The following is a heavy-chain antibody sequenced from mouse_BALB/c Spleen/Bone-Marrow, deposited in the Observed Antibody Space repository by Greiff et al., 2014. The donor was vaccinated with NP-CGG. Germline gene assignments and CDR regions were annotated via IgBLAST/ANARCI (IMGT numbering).Heavy chain of an antibody. CDR3: ARITTATGAMDY. Sequence: QVQLKDSGPGLGAPSQSLSITFTVSGVSLTNYGVHWVRQPPGKGLEWLGVIWADGSTNYNSALMSRLSISKDNSKSQVFFKMNSLQTDDTAMYYCARITTATGAMDYWGQGTSVTVSS. V-gene: IGHV2-9*02. D-gene: IGHD1-2*01. J-gene: IGHJ4*01. CDR2: IWADGST. CDR1: GVSLTNYG.